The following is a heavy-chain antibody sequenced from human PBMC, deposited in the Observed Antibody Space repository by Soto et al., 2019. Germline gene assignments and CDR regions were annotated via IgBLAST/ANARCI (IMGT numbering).Heavy chain of an antibody. CDR2: VIPIFGTA. CDR1: GGTFSSYA. CDR3: ARDRYCSSTSCYADNWFDP. J-gene: IGHJ5*02. Sequence: SVKVSCKASGGTFSSYAISWVRQAPGQGLEWMGGVIPIFGTANYAQKFQGRVTITADESTSTAYMELSSLRSEDTAVYYCARDRYCSSTSCYADNWFDPWGQGTLVTVSS. D-gene: IGHD2-2*01. V-gene: IGHV1-69*13.